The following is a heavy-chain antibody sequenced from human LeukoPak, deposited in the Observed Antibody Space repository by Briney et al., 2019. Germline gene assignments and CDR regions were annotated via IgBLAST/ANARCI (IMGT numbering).Heavy chain of an antibody. CDR1: GFTFSSYW. J-gene: IGHJ6*03. CDR3: AREQGSTMVRGVIISSYYYMDV. D-gene: IGHD3-10*01. CDR2: IKQDGSEK. V-gene: IGHV3-7*01. Sequence: GGSLRLSCAASGFTFSSYWMSWVRQAPGKGLEWVANIKQDGSEKYYVDSVKGRFTISRDNAKNSLYLQMNSLRAEDTAVYYCAREQGSTMVRGVIISSYYYMDVWGKGTTVTVSS.